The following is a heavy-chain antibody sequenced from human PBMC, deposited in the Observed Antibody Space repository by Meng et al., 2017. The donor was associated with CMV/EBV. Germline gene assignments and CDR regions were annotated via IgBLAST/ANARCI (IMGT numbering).Heavy chain of an antibody. J-gene: IGHJ4*02. CDR3: ASPPGYSSGWYLN. CDR2: INSDGSST. Sequence: ASGFTFSSYCMHWFRQAPGKGLVWVSRINSDGSSTSYADSVKGRFTISRDNAKNTLYLQMNSLRADDTAVYYCASPPGYSSGWYLNWGQGTLVTVSS. D-gene: IGHD6-19*01. V-gene: IGHV3-74*01. CDR1: GFTFSSYC.